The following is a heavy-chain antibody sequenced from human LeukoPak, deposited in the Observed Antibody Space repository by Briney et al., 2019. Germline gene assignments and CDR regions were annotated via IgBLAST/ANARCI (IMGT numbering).Heavy chain of an antibody. CDR2: ISYDGSNK. CDR3: AREILRRALDI. J-gene: IGHJ3*02. CDR1: GFTFSSYA. V-gene: IGHV3-30-3*01. D-gene: IGHD3-3*01. Sequence: GGSLRLSCAASGFTFSSYAMHWVRQAPGKGLEWVAVISYDGSNKYYADSVKGRFTISRDNSKNTLYLQMNSLRAEDTAVYYCAREILRRALDIWGQGTMVTVSS.